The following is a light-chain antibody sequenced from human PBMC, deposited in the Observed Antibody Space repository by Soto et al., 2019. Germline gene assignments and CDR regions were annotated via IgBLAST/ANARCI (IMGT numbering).Light chain of an antibody. CDR3: KQYDSWSPFT. V-gene: IGKV3-15*01. Sequence: EIVMTQSPVTLSVSPGERATLSCRASQSINRKVAWYQQRPGQAPRLLISDASIRAAGIRARFSGSGSGTACTLAISCLQSEDCALYYRKQYDSWSPFTFGGGAKGEIK. J-gene: IGKJ4*02. CDR2: DAS. CDR1: QSINRK.